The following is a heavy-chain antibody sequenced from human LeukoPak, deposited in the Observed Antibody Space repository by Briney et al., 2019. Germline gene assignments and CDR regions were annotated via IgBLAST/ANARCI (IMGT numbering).Heavy chain of an antibody. D-gene: IGHD5-24*01. CDR1: GFTFSSYG. V-gene: IGHV3-21*01. CDR2: ISSSSSYI. Sequence: GGSLRLSCAASGFTFSSYGMSWVRQAPGKGLEWVSSISSSSSYIYYADSVKGRFTISRDNAKNSLYLQMNSLRAEDTAVYYCARVGDGYNYHYFDYWGQGTLVTVSS. J-gene: IGHJ4*02. CDR3: ARVGDGYNYHYFDY.